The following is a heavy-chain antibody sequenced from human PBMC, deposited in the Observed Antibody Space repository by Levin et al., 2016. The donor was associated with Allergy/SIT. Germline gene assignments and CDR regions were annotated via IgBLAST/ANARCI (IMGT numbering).Heavy chain of an antibody. D-gene: IGHD4-23*01. CDR3: ARGERDYGGNSDSRYYYYGMDV. J-gene: IGHJ6*02. Sequence: WIRQPPGKGLEWVANIKQDGSEKYYVDSVKGRFTISRDNAKNSLYLQMNSLRAEDTAVYYCARGERDYGGNSDSRYYYYGMDVWGQGTTVTVSS. V-gene: IGHV3-7*03. CDR2: IKQDGSEK.